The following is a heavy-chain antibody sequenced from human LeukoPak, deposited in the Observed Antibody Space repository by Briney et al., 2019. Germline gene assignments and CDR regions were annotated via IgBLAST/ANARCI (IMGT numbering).Heavy chain of an antibody. Sequence: GGSLRLSCAASGFTFSNYAIHWVRQAPGKGLEWVAVISYDGSNKYYADSVKGRFTISRDNSKNALYLQMNSLRAEDTAVYYCAREVEYYFDYWGQGTLVTVSS. CDR2: ISYDGSNK. D-gene: IGHD1-1*01. CDR3: AREVEYYFDY. CDR1: GFTFSNYA. V-gene: IGHV3-30-3*01. J-gene: IGHJ4*02.